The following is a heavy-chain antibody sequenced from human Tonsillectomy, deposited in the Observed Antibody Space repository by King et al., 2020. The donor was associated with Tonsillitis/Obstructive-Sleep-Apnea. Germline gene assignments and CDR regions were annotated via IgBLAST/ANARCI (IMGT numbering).Heavy chain of an antibody. V-gene: IGHV3-64*01. CDR1: GFSFSSFA. CDR2: ISSNGGST. J-gene: IGHJ4*02. Sequence: VKLVESGGGLVQPGGSLRLSCAASGFSFSSFAMHWVRQAPGRGLEYVSAISSNGGSTYYENSVKGRLTISRDNSKNTLYLQMGSLRAEDMSMYYCARDYCGDDCSYDYWGQGTLVTVSS. CDR3: ARDYCGDDCSYDY. D-gene: IGHD2-21*02.